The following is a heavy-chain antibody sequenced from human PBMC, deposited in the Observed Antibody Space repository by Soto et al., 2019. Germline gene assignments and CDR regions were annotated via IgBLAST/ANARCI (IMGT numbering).Heavy chain of an antibody. J-gene: IGHJ5*02. CDR2: IYYSGST. D-gene: IGHD1-7*01. V-gene: IGHV4-39*01. Sequence: SKTLSLTCTVSGGSISSSSYYWGWIRQPPGKGLEWIGSIYYSGSTYYNPSLKSRVTISVDTSKNQFSLKLSSVTAADTAVYYCARTNWNYCLYPWGQGTLVTVSS. CDR1: GGSISSSSYY. CDR3: ARTNWNYCLYP.